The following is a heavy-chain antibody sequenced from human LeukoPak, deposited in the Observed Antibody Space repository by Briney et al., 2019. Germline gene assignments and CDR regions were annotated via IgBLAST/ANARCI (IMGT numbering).Heavy chain of an antibody. Sequence: GGSLRLSCDASGFIFSDYYMSWARQAPGKGVEWISYISNPSSTKYYADSVKGRFTISRDNSKNTLYLQMNSLRAEDTAVYYCARYSGSGWGYFDLWGRGTLVTVSS. CDR2: ISNPSSTK. CDR1: GFIFSDYY. CDR3: ARYSGSGWGYFDL. D-gene: IGHD6-19*01. J-gene: IGHJ2*01. V-gene: IGHV3-11*01.